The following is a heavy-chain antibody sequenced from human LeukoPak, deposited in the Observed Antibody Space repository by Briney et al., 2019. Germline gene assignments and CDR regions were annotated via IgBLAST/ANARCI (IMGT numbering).Heavy chain of an antibody. CDR3: ARVARIAAASFDY. Sequence: GSVKVSCKASGYTFTGYYRHWVRQAPGQGLEWMGWINPNSGGTNYAQKFQGRVTMTRDTSISTAYMELSRLRSDDTAVYYCARVARIAAASFDYWGQGTLVTVSS. J-gene: IGHJ4*02. V-gene: IGHV1-2*02. CDR1: GYTFTGYY. D-gene: IGHD6-13*01. CDR2: INPNSGGT.